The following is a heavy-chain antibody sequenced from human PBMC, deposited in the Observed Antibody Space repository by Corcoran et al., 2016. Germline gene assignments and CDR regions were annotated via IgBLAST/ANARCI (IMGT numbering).Heavy chain of an antibody. CDR2: IIPIFGTA. CDR1: GGTFSSYA. CDR3: ARGGHDGDYAWGGNWFDP. V-gene: IGHV1-69*06. J-gene: IGHJ5*02. D-gene: IGHD4-17*01. Sequence: QVQLVQSGAEVKKPGSSVKVSCKASGGTFSSYAISWVRQAPGQGLEWMGGIIPIFGTANYAQKFQGRVTITADKSTSTAYMELSSLRSEDTAVYYWARGGHDGDYAWGGNWFDPWGQGTLVTVSS.